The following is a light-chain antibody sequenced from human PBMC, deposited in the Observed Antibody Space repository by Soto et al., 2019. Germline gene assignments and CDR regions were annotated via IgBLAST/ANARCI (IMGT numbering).Light chain of an antibody. Sequence: DIQMTQSPSSLSASVGDRVTITCRASQSIKTYLNWYQQKPGKAPKLLIYAASSLQGGVPSRFSGSGSGTDFTLTISALQPEYFAAYYCQQSYTSPSTFGPGTKVELK. CDR2: AAS. V-gene: IGKV1-39*01. CDR1: QSIKTY. J-gene: IGKJ3*01. CDR3: QQSYTSPST.